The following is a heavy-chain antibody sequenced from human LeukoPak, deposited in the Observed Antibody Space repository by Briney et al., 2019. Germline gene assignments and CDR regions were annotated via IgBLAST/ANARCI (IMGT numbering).Heavy chain of an antibody. CDR2: ISYDGSNK. Sequence: GGSLRLSCAASGFTFSSYAMHWVRQAPGKGLEWVAVISYDGSNKYYADSVKGRFTISRDNSKNTLYLQMNSLRAEDTAVYYCAREGFTIDEHFDYWGQGTLVTVSS. CDR1: GFTFSSYA. V-gene: IGHV3-30-3*01. J-gene: IGHJ4*02. CDR3: AREGFTIDEHFDY. D-gene: IGHD3-3*01.